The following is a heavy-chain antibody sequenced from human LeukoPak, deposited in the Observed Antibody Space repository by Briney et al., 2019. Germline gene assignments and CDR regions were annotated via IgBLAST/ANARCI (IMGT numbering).Heavy chain of an antibody. D-gene: IGHD3-22*01. V-gene: IGHV3-7*01. CDR3: SRDRNPHKTYDSIYY. Sequence: GGXXRLSCAASGFTFSSYWMSWVSQAPGKGLEWVANIMHDLSQKYYLHSSKRLFTISTDNAKNSLYLQMNSLRAEDTAVYYCSRDRNPHKTYDSIYYWGQGTLVTVSS. CDR2: IMHDLSQK. J-gene: IGHJ4*02. CDR1: GFTFSSYW.